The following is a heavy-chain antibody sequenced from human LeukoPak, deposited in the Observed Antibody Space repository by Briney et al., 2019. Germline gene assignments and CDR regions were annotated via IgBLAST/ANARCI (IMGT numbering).Heavy chain of an antibody. CDR3: AAVLRYFDWLPRGGWFDP. D-gene: IGHD3-9*01. Sequence: ASVKVSCKASGYTFTGYYMHWVRQAPGQGLEWMGWINPNSGGTNYAQKFQGRVTMTRDTSISTAYMELSRLRSDDTAVYYCAAVLRYFDWLPRGGWFDPWGQGTLVTVSS. CDR2: INPNSGGT. J-gene: IGHJ5*02. CDR1: GYTFTGYY. V-gene: IGHV1-2*02.